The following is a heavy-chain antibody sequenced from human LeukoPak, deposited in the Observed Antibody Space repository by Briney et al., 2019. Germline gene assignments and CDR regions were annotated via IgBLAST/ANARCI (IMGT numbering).Heavy chain of an antibody. J-gene: IGHJ4*02. CDR3: ARDDGDYAHPVDY. CDR1: GFTFRNYS. D-gene: IGHD4-17*01. CDR2: IGTTTSRT. Sequence: GSLGLSCSASGFTFRNYSMNLVRQAPGKGLGWILYIGTTTSRTYYADSVKGRFTITRDNAKNSVYLQMNSLRAEDTAVYYCARDDGDYAHPVDYWGQGTLVTVSS. V-gene: IGHV3-48*04.